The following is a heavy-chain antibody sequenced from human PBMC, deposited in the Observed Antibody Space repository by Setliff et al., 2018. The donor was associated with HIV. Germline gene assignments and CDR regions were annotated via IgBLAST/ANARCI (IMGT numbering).Heavy chain of an antibody. CDR2: ISYDGSNK. Sequence: GGSLRLSCAASGFTFSNYAMHCVRQAPGKGLEWVAVISYDGSNKYYADSVKGRFTISRDNSKNTLYLQMNSLRVEDTAVYYCARETMYDSRGYLSHYFDYWGHGTPFTVSS. CDR1: GFTFSNYA. CDR3: ARETMYDSRGYLSHYFDY. D-gene: IGHD3-22*01. J-gene: IGHJ4*01. V-gene: IGHV3-30-3*01.